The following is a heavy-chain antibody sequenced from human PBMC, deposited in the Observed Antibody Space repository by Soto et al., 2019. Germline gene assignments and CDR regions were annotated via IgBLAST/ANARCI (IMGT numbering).Heavy chain of an antibody. CDR2: ILPIVDAI. V-gene: IGHV1-69*12. Sequence: QVQLVQSGTEVKKPGSSVKVSCKASGGTFSRHAVNWVRQAPGQGLEWMGAILPIVDAINDAQKFQDRVTVTADESTGIGYMELRSLRSEDPAVYFCACAPPNGGGDNDAFDIWGQGTLVIDSS. D-gene: IGHD4-17*01. J-gene: IGHJ3*02. CDR3: ACAPPNGGGDNDAFDI. CDR1: GGTFSRHA.